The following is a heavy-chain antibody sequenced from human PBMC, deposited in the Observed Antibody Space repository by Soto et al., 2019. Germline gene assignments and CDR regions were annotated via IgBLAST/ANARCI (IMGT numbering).Heavy chain of an antibody. CDR1: GYTFTSYG. D-gene: IGHD2-15*01. Sequence: QVQLVQSGAEVKKPGASVKVSCKASGYTFTSYGISWVRQAPGQGLEWMGWISAYNGNTNYAQKLQGRVTMTTDTSTSTAYMELRSLRSDDTAVYYCARGLKVVAATPWSYYYGMDVWGQGTTVTVSS. J-gene: IGHJ6*02. CDR3: ARGLKVVAATPWSYYYGMDV. CDR2: ISAYNGNT. V-gene: IGHV1-18*04.